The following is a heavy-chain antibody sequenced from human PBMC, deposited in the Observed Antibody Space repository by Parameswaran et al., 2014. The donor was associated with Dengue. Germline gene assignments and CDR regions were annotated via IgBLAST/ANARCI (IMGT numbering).Heavy chain of an antibody. D-gene: IGHD2-15*01. CDR2: IYYSGNT. V-gene: IGHV4-39*01. Sequence: WIRQPPGKGLEWIGSIYYSGNTFYNPSLKSRVTMSVDTSKNQFSLKLSSVTAADTAVYYCADGRGLQYFDSWGQGTLVTVSS. CDR3: ADGRGLQYFDS. J-gene: IGHJ4*02.